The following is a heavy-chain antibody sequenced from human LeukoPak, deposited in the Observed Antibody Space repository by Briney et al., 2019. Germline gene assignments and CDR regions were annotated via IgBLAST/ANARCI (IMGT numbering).Heavy chain of an antibody. CDR3: ARRYYCDSSEGYYFDY. CDR1: GYSFTSYW. CDR2: IYPGDSDT. J-gene: IGHJ4*02. D-gene: IGHD3-22*01. V-gene: IGHV5-51*01. Sequence: GESLKISCKGSGYSFTSYWIGWVRQMPGKGLEWMGIIYPGDSDTRYSPSFQGQVTISADKSISTAYLQWSSLKASDTAMYYCARRYYCDSSEGYYFDYWGQGTLVTVSS.